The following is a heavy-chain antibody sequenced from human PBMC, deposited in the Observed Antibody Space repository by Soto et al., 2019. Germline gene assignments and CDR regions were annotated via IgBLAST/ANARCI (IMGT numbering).Heavy chain of an antibody. CDR1: GTSIRCYY. CDR2: IYYTGTT. Sequence: SETLSLTCSVSGTSIRCYYWTWIRQPPGKGLEWIGYIYYTGTTKYNPSLKSRVTISVDTSKNQFSLRLKSVTAADTAVYYCAREVSSFGSNHFDSWGQGALVTVSS. CDR3: AREVSSFGSNHFDS. D-gene: IGHD3-10*01. J-gene: IGHJ4*02. V-gene: IGHV4-59*01.